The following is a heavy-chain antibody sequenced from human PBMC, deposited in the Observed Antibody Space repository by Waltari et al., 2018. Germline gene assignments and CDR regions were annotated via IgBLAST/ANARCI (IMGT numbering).Heavy chain of an antibody. CDR3: ARAQMVVAANGFDP. Sequence: QLQLQESGSGLVKPSQTLSLTCAVSGGSISSGGYSWSWIRRPPGKGLEWIGSICHSGGPYYNPALKSRVTISIDRFKNQFSLKLSSVTAADTAVYYCARAQMVVAANGFDPWGRGTLVTVSS. D-gene: IGHD2-15*01. J-gene: IGHJ5*02. CDR1: GGSISSGGYS. V-gene: IGHV4-30-2*01. CDR2: ICHSGGP.